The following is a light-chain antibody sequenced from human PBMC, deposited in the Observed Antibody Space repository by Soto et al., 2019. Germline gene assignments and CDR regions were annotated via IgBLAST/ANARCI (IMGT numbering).Light chain of an antibody. CDR1: KNVFNN. J-gene: IGKJ4*01. CDR3: QQYNQWLT. V-gene: IGKV3-15*01. Sequence: EIVVTQSPVTLSVSPGETATLSCRASKNVFNNLAWYQVKPGQAPRLLIYGASTRATGIPVRFSGSGSGTDFAITIRGLQSEDFSVYCCQQYNQWLTFGGGTQVEIK. CDR2: GAS.